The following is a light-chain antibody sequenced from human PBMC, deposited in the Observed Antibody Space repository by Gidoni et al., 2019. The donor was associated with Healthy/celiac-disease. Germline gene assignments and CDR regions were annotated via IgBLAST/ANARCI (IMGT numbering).Light chain of an antibody. CDR3: QSYDSSLSGSV. CDR2: GNH. Sequence: QSVLTQPPSVSGAPGQSVTLSCTGSSSNIGAGYDVHWYQQLPGTAPKLLIYGNHDRPPGFPDRFSGSKSGTSASLAITRLQAEDEDDYYCQSYDSSLSGSVFGGGTKLTVL. V-gene: IGLV1-40*01. CDR1: SSNIGAGYD. J-gene: IGLJ2*01.